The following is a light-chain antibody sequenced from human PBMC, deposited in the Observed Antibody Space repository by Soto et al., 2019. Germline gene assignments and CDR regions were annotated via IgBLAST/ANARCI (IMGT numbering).Light chain of an antibody. Sequence: IQLTQSPSSLSASVGDRVTITCRASQGISSYLAWYQQKPGKAPNLLIYAASTLQSGVPSRFSGSGSGTDFTLTISSLQPEDVATYYCQQVNSYPITFGQGTRLEIK. J-gene: IGKJ5*01. CDR1: QGISSY. CDR2: AAS. CDR3: QQVNSYPIT. V-gene: IGKV1-9*01.